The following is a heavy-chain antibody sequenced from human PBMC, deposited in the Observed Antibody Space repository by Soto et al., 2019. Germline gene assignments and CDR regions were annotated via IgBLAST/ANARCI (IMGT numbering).Heavy chain of an antibody. CDR3: ATADWDPPYYFDY. D-gene: IGHD3-9*01. J-gene: IGHJ4*02. CDR1: GFTFSSYA. CDR2: ISGSGGST. V-gene: IGHV3-23*01. Sequence: GGSLRLSCAASGFTFSSYAMSWVRQAPGKGLEWVSAISGSGGSTYYADSVKGRFTISRDNSKNTLYLQMNSLRAEDTAVYYCATADWDPPYYFDYWRQGTLVTVSS.